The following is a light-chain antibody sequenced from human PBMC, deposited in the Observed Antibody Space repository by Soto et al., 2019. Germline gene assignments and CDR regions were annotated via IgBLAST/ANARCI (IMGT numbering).Light chain of an antibody. CDR2: KAS. V-gene: IGKV1-5*03. Sequence: DIQMTQSPSTLSASVGDRVTITCRASQSISNWLAWYQQKPGKASKLLIYKASTLESGVPSRFSGSGSGTEFTLTISRLQPDDFATYYCQQYNSISLLTFGGGTKVEIK. J-gene: IGKJ4*01. CDR3: QQYNSISLLT. CDR1: QSISNW.